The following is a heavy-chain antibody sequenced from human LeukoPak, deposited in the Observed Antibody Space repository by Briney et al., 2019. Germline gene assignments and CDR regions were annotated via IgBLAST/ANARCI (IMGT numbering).Heavy chain of an antibody. J-gene: IGHJ6*02. CDR1: GGSFSGYY. CDR3: ARERIGYCSSTSCYGYGMDV. D-gene: IGHD2-2*01. V-gene: IGHV4-34*01. Sequence: PSETLSLTCAVYGGSFSGYYWSWIRQPPGKGLEWIGEINHSGSTNYNPSLKSRVTISVDTSKNQFSLKLSSVTAADTAVYYCARERIGYCSSTSCYGYGMDVWGQGTTVTVSS. CDR2: INHSGST.